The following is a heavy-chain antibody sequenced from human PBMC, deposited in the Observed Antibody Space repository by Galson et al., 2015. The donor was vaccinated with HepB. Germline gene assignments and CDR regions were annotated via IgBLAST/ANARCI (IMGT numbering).Heavy chain of an antibody. D-gene: IGHD3-10*01. J-gene: IGHJ5*02. V-gene: IGHV3-74*01. Sequence: SLRLSCAASGFTFSSYWMHRVRQAPGKGLVWVSRINSDGSSTSYADSVKGRFTISRDNAKNTVYLQMNSLRAEDTAVYYCARDLGGWGGFGSVNKWFDPWGQGTLVTVSS. CDR3: ARDLGGWGGFGSVNKWFDP. CDR2: INSDGSST. CDR1: GFTFSSYW.